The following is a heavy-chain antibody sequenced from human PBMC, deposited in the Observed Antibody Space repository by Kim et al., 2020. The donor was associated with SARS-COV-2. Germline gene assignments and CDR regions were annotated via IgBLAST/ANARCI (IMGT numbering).Heavy chain of an antibody. J-gene: IGHJ4*02. V-gene: IGHV4-34*01. D-gene: IGHD6-13*01. Sequence: SETLSLTCAVYGGSFSGYYWSWIRQPPGKGLEWIGEINHSGSTNYNPSLKSRVTISVDTSKNQFSLKLSSVTAADTAVYYCARSSSWYIQIDYWGQGTLVTVSS. CDR3: ARSSSWYIQIDY. CDR2: INHSGST. CDR1: GGSFSGYY.